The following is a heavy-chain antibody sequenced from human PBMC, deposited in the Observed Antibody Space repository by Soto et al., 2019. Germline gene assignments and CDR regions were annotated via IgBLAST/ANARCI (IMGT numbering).Heavy chain of an antibody. Sequence: EVQLVESGGGLVQPGGSLRLSCAAAGLTVSTNPMSWVRQAPGQGLEWVSVIYTGGGTHYADSVKGRFTISRDNAKNTVNLQMNSLRPEDTAVYYCARDGSGHGGQGTLVTVST. J-gene: IGHJ4*02. CDR1: GLTVSTNP. CDR2: IYTGGGT. V-gene: IGHV3-66*01. CDR3: ARDGSGH.